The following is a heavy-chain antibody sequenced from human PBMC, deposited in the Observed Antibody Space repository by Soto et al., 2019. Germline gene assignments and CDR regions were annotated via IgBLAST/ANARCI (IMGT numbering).Heavy chain of an antibody. D-gene: IGHD2-21*01. V-gene: IGHV1-18*04. Sequence: DSVQLCCSASGYTFTSYGISWVRQAPGQGLEWMGWISAYNGNTNYAQKLQGRVTMTTDTSTSTAYMELRSLRSDDTAVYYCARAGIAYCIITTRFLYYYVMDFSGQGSTVIVS. J-gene: IGHJ6*02. CDR1: GYTFTSYG. CDR2: ISAYNGNT. CDR3: ARAGIAYCIITTRFLYYYVMDF.